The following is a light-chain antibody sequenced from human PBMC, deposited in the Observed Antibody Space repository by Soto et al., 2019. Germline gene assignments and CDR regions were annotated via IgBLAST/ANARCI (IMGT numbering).Light chain of an antibody. Sequence: DIVMTQSPDSLAVSLGERATINCKSSQSILYSSSNKNYLAWYQQKPGQPPKLLIYWASTRESGVPDRFSGSGSGTDFTLTINTLQAEDVAVYYCQQYYNTPLTFGGGTKVDIK. CDR3: QQYYNTPLT. CDR1: QSILYSSSNKNY. J-gene: IGKJ4*01. CDR2: WAS. V-gene: IGKV4-1*01.